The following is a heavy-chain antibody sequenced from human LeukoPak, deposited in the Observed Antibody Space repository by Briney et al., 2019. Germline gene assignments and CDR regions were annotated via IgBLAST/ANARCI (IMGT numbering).Heavy chain of an antibody. V-gene: IGHV4-34*01. D-gene: IGHD2-15*01. CDR3: ARVVVVVAATHIDY. CDR1: GGSFSGYY. J-gene: IGHJ4*02. Sequence: SSETLSLTXAVYGGSFSGYYWSWIGQSPGKGLEWIGEINHSGSTNYNPSLKSRVTISVDTSKNQFSLKLSSVTAADTAVYYCARVVVVVAATHIDYWGQGTLVTVSS. CDR2: INHSGST.